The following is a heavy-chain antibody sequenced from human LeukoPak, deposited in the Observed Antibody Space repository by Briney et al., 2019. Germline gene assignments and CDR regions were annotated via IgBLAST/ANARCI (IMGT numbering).Heavy chain of an antibody. Sequence: HPGRSLRLSCAASGFTFSSYGMHWVRQAPGKGLEWVAVIWYDGSKKYYADSVKGRFTISRDNSKNTLYLQMNSLRAEDTAVYYCARLYSSGWYLDYWGQETLVTVSS. V-gene: IGHV3-33*01. D-gene: IGHD6-19*01. CDR3: ARLYSSGWYLDY. J-gene: IGHJ4*02. CDR1: GFTFSSYG. CDR2: IWYDGSKK.